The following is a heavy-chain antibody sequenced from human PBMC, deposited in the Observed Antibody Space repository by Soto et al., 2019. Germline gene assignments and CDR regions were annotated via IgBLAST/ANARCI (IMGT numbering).Heavy chain of an antibody. D-gene: IGHD3-3*01. J-gene: IGHJ4*02. CDR3: AKNTIFGVVIKAAFDY. CDR2: ISGSGGST. Sequence: PGGSLRLSCAASGFTFSSYAMSWVRQAPGKGLEWVSAISGSGGSTYYADSVKGRFTISRDNSMNTPYLQMNGLRAEDTAVYYCAKNTIFGVVIKAAFDYWGQGTLVTVSS. CDR1: GFTFSSYA. V-gene: IGHV3-23*01.